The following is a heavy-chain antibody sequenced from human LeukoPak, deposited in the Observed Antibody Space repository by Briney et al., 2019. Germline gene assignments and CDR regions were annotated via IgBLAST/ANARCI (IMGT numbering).Heavy chain of an antibody. CDR3: ARDPQFSYSSSWYDH. J-gene: IGHJ5*02. CDR2: INPNSGGT. CDR1: GYNLMDHA. D-gene: IGHD6-13*01. V-gene: IGHV1-2*02. Sequence: ASVKVSCKASGYNLMDHALHWVRQAPGQGLEWMGWINPNSGGTNYAQKFQGRVTMTRDTSISTAYMELSRLRSDDTAVYYCARDPQFSYSSSWYDHWGQGTLVTVSS.